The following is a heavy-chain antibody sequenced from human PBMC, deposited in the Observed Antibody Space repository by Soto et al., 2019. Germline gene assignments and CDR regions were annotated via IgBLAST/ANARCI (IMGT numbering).Heavy chain of an antibody. CDR3: AKDVGQQLVLNYGMDV. Sequence: QVPLVESGGGVIQPGTSLSLSCGSSGFTFRSFGMYWVRQAPGKGLEWVAVVSYDGNHKYYADSVKGRFTVSRDNAKDXLYLQMNSLRGEDTAVYYCAKDVGQQLVLNYGMDVWGQGTTVTVSS. V-gene: IGHV3-30*18. CDR2: VSYDGNHK. D-gene: IGHD6-13*01. J-gene: IGHJ6*02. CDR1: GFTFRSFG.